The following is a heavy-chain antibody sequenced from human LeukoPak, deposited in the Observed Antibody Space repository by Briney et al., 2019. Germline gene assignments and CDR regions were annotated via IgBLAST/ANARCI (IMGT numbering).Heavy chain of an antibody. V-gene: IGHV1-2*02. CDR3: ASLSSGSSDADFDP. Sequence: ASVKVSCKASGYTFTSYDINWVRQATGQGLEWMGWINPNSGGTNYAQKFQGRVTMTKDTSISTAYMELSRLRSDDTAVYYCASLSSGSSDADFDPWGQGTLVTVSS. J-gene: IGHJ5*02. CDR1: GYTFTSYD. CDR2: INPNSGGT. D-gene: IGHD3-22*01.